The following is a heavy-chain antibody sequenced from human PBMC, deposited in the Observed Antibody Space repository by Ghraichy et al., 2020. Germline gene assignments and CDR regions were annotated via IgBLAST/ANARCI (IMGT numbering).Heavy chain of an antibody. Sequence: SETLSLTCTVSGGSISSSSYYWGWIRQPPGKGLEWIGSIYYSGSTYYNPSLKSRVTISVDTSKNQFSLKLSSVTAADTAVYYCARMSGIAVAGTRFDYWGQGTLVTVSS. V-gene: IGHV4-39*01. CDR1: GGSISSSSYY. J-gene: IGHJ4*02. D-gene: IGHD6-19*01. CDR3: ARMSGIAVAGTRFDY. CDR2: IYYSGST.